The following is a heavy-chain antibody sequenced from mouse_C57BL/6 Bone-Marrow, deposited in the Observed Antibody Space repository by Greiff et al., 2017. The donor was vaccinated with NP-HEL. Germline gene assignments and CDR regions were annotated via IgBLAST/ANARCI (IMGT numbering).Heavy chain of an antibody. CDR3: AKKGDAMDY. Sequence: VQGVESGPGLVQPSQSLSITCTVSGFSLTSYGVHWVRQPPGKGLEWLGVIWSGGSTDYNAAFISRMGIIKDNSKSQVFCKMNSLQADDTAIYYCAKKGDAMDYWGQGTSVTVSS. CDR2: IWSGGST. J-gene: IGHJ4*01. V-gene: IGHV2-4*01. CDR1: GFSLTSYG.